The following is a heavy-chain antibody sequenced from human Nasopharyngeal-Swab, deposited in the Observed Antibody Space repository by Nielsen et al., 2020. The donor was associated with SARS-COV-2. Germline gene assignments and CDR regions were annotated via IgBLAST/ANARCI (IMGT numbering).Heavy chain of an antibody. V-gene: IGHV4-34*01. J-gene: IGHJ4*02. CDR3: ASAKLIYDFWSGYGHLGFDY. Sequence: QTLSLTCAVCGGSFSVSYRCWISQSPGRGREWIGEINHSGSTNYNSSLKSRVTISVDTCKNHFSLKLSSATAAETAVYYCASAKLIYDFWSGYGHLGFDYWGQGSLVTVSS. CDR1: GGSFSVSY. D-gene: IGHD3-3*01. CDR2: INHSGST.